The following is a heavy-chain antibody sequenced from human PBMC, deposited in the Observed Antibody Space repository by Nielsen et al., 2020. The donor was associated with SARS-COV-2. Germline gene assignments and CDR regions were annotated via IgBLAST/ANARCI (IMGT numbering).Heavy chain of an antibody. D-gene: IGHD4-23*01. CDR1: GYTFTSYD. V-gene: IGHV1-69*13. Sequence: SVKVSCKASGYTFTSYDINWVRQVPGQGLEWMGGIIPIFGTANYAQKFQGRVTITADESTSTAYMELSSLRSEDTAVYYCARDQSYGGNSLYYYYYGMDVWGQGTTVTVSS. J-gene: IGHJ6*02. CDR3: ARDQSYGGNSLYYYYYGMDV. CDR2: IIPIFGTA.